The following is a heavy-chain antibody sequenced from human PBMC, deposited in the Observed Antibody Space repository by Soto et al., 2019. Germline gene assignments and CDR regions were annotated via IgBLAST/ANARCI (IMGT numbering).Heavy chain of an antibody. Sequence: QPGGSLRLSCTASGFTLNNHAMSWVRQAPGKGLEWVSVISGSDGSTYYTVSVRGRFSISRDSSKNTLYLQMSSLRAEDTAVYYCASPPRATVTDNIFDFWGPGTLVTVSS. J-gene: IGHJ4*02. V-gene: IGHV3-23*01. CDR3: ASPPRATVTDNIFDF. CDR2: ISGSDGST. D-gene: IGHD4-17*01. CDR1: GFTLNNHA.